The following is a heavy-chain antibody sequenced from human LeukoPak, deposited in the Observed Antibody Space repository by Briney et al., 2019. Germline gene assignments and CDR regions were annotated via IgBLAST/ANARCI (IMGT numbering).Heavy chain of an antibody. CDR1: GGSISSYY. CDR3: ARYGGNFDY. Sequence: SETLSLTCTVSGGSISSYYWSWIRQPPGKGLDWIGYIYYSGSTHYNPSLKSRVTISVDTSKNQFSLKLSSMTGADTAVYYCARYGGNFDYWGQGTLVTVSS. D-gene: IGHD4-23*01. J-gene: IGHJ4*02. V-gene: IGHV4-59*01. CDR2: IYYSGST.